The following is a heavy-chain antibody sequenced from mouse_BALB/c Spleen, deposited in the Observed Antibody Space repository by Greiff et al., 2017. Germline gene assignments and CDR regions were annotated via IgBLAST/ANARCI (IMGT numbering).Heavy chain of an antibody. CDR1: GFNIKDTY. J-gene: IGHJ4*01. Sequence: EVQLQQSGAELVKPGASVKLSCTASGFNIKDTYMHWVKQRPEQGLEWIGRIDPANGNTKYDPKFQGKATITADTSSNTAYLQLSSLTSEDTAVYYCARDGYYDAVDYWGQGTSVTVSS. CDR2: IDPANGNT. CDR3: ARDGYYDAVDY. D-gene: IGHD2-3*01. V-gene: IGHV14-3*02.